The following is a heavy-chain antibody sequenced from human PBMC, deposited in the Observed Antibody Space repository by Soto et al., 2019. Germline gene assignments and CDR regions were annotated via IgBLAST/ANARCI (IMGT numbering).Heavy chain of an antibody. Sequence: EVQLVESGGGLVQPGGSLRLSCAASGFTFSSYSMNWVRQAPGKGLEWVSYISSSSSTIYYADSVKGRFTISRDNAKNSLYLQMNSLRAEDTAVYYCAGEGYYYYYGMDVWGQGTTVTVSS. CDR1: GFTFSSYS. CDR2: ISSSSSTI. V-gene: IGHV3-48*01. D-gene: IGHD3-10*01. J-gene: IGHJ6*02. CDR3: AGEGYYYYYGMDV.